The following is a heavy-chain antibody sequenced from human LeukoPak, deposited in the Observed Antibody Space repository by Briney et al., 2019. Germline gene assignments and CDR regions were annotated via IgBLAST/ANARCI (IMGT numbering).Heavy chain of an antibody. CDR2: IYTSGST. CDR1: GGSISSYY. Sequence: PSETLSLTCTVSGGSISSYYWSWIRQPAGKGLEWIGRIYTSGSTNYNPSLKSRVTMSVDTSKNQFSLKLSSVTAADTAVYYCARDRGIMTTFGGVIAKGAHYWGQGTLVTVS. D-gene: IGHD3-16*02. V-gene: IGHV4-4*07. J-gene: IGHJ4*02. CDR3: ARDRGIMTTFGGVIAKGAHY.